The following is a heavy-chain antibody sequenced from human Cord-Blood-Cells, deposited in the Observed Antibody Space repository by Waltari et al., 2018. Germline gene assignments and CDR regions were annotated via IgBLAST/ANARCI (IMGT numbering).Heavy chain of an antibody. D-gene: IGHD2-2*02. CDR1: GYTFTGSS. V-gene: IGHV1-2*02. CDR3: ARLACSSTSCYTGWFDP. J-gene: IGHJ5*02. CDR2: INPNSGGT. Sequence: QVQLVQSGAEVKKPGASVKVSCKPSGYTFTGSSMHWVRQAPGQGLEWMGWINPNSGGTNYAQKFQGRVTMTRDTSISTAYMELSRLRSDDTAVYYCARLACSSTSCYTGWFDPWGQGTLVTVSS.